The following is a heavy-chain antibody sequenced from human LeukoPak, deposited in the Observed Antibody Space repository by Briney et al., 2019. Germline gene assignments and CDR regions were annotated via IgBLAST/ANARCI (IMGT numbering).Heavy chain of an antibody. CDR1: GFTFSSYG. V-gene: IGHV3-30*03. CDR3: ARDQDYGEYVGWFFDL. Sequence: PGRSLRLSCAASGFTFSSYGMHWVRQAPGKGLEWVAGISKDGSNKDYADSVKGRFTISRDNAKNSLYLQMNSLRVEDTAVYYCARDQDYGEYVGWFFDLWGRGTLVTVSS. J-gene: IGHJ2*01. D-gene: IGHD4-17*01. CDR2: ISKDGSNK.